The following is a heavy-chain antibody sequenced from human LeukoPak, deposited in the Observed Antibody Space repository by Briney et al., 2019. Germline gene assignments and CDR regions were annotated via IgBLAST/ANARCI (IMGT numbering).Heavy chain of an antibody. V-gene: IGHV4-34*01. Sequence: SETLSLTCAVYGGSFSGYYWSWIRQPPGKGLEWIGEINHSGSTNYNPSLKSRVTISVDTSKNQFSLKLSSVTAADTAVYYCAAGSWPKKTFDYWSQGTLVTVSS. J-gene: IGHJ4*02. CDR3: AAGSWPKKTFDY. D-gene: IGHD1-26*01. CDR1: GGSFSGYY. CDR2: INHSGST.